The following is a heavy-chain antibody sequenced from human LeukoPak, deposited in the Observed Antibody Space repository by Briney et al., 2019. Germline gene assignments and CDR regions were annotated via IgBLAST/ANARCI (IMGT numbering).Heavy chain of an antibody. CDR2: IKQDGTQK. J-gene: IGHJ3*02. CDR3: ARDCGSDCSQAFDI. V-gene: IGHV3-7*05. CDR1: GLTFSNHW. D-gene: IGHD2-21*02. Sequence: PGGPLRLPCAASGLTFSNHWTSWVRQPPGKGLECVADIKQDGTQKYYVDSVEGRFTLSRVNAKNSLYLQMNSLRVEDTAVYYCARDCGSDCSQAFDIWGQGRMVTVSS.